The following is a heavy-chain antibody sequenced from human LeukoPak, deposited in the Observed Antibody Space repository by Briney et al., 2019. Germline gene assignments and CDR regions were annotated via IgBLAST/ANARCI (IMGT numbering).Heavy chain of an antibody. CDR1: VGTFSSYA. Sequence: ASVKVSCKASVGTFSSYAISWVRQAPGQGLEWMGGIIPIFGTANYAQKFQGRVTITTDESTSTAYMELSSLRSEDTAVYYCASQYCSGGSCYFLDVYYYYMDVWGKGTTVTVSS. V-gene: IGHV1-69*05. CDR2: IIPIFGTA. J-gene: IGHJ6*03. CDR3: ASQYCSGGSCYFLDVYYYYMDV. D-gene: IGHD2-15*01.